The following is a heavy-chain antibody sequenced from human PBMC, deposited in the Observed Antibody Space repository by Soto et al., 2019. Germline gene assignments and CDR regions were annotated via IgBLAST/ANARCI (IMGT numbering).Heavy chain of an antibody. CDR3: AKSALWVLSPVGYFDY. CDR2: ISGSGGST. Sequence: GGSLRLSCAASGFTFSSYAMSWVRQAPGKGLEWVSAISGSGGSTYYADSVKGRFTISRDNSKNTLYLQMNSLRAEGTAVYYCAKSALWVLSPVGYFDYWGQGTLVTVSS. D-gene: IGHD3-10*01. V-gene: IGHV3-23*01. J-gene: IGHJ4*02. CDR1: GFTFSSYA.